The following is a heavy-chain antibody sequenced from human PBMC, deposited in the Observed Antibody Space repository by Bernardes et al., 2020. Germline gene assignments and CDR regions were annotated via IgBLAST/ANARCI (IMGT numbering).Heavy chain of an antibody. CDR1: GASISSYY. CDR3: ASMNVEYSSSSGRGGYYYFMDV. Sequence: SETLSLTCTVSGASISSYYWSWIRQPPGQGLEWIGYIYYSGTTNYNPSLKSRVTISVDTSKNQFSLKLSSVTAADTAVYYCASMNVEYSSSSGRGGYYYFMDVWGKGTTVTVSS. J-gene: IGHJ6*03. CDR2: IYYSGTT. V-gene: IGHV4-59*01. D-gene: IGHD6-6*01.